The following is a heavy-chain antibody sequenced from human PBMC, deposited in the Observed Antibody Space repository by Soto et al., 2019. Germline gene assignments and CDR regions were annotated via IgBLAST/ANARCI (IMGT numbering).Heavy chain of an antibody. CDR3: ARVAGPAYYDILPYWYFDL. CDR2: IYSGGST. V-gene: IGHV3-53*02. CDR1: GFTVSSNY. J-gene: IGHJ2*01. Sequence: EVQLVETGGGLIQPGGSLRLSCAASGFTVSSNYMSWVRQAPGKGLEWVSVIYSGGSTYYADSVKGRFTISRDNSKNTLYLQMNSLRAEDTAVYYCARVAGPAYYDILPYWYFDLWGRGTLVTVSS. D-gene: IGHD3-9*01.